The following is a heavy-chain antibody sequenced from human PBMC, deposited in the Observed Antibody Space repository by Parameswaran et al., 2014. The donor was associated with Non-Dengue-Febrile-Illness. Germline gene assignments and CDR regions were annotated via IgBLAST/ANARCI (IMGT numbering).Heavy chain of an antibody. J-gene: IGHJ6*02. D-gene: IGHD3-3*01. V-gene: IGHV3-74*01. CDR2: INSDGSST. CDR3: ARGGGYDFWSGYHNYYYYYGMDV. Sequence: WIRQPPGKGLVWVSRINSDGSSTSYADSVKGRFTISRDNAKNTLYLQMNSLRAEDTAVYYCARGGGYDFWSGYHNYYYYYGMDVWGQGTTVTVSS.